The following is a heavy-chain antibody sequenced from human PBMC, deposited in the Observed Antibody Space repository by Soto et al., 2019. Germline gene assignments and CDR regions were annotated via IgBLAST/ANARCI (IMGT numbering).Heavy chain of an antibody. V-gene: IGHV4-59*01. Sequence: SETLSLTCTVSGGSISSYYWSWIRQPPGKGLEWIGYIYYSGSTNYNPSLKSRVTISVDTSKNQFSLKLSSVTAADTAVYYCASGGTCYSRYCYFDYWGQGTLVTVSS. CDR2: IYYSGST. CDR3: ASGGTCYSRYCYFDY. D-gene: IGHD2-15*01. J-gene: IGHJ4*02. CDR1: GGSISSYY.